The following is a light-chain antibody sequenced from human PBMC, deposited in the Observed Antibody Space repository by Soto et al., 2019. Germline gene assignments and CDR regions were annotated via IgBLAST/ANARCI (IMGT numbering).Light chain of an antibody. CDR1: PSAGSN. CDR3: HHYNAWPCYT. Sequence: IVMTQSPASLSVSQGERATLSCRATPSAGSNPACFPQTPGQAPGLPNYGPSTRASGVPARFSGSGSGTEFPLTNSSLKFEDFPFYSCHHYNAWPCYT. J-gene: IGKJ2*01. V-gene: IGKV3-15*01. CDR2: GPS.